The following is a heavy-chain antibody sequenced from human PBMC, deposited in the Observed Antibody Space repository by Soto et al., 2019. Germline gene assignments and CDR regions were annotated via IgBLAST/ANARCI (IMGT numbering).Heavy chain of an antibody. CDR1: GGTFSSYA. V-gene: IGHV1-69*01. CDR3: ARDMMVGMVYAIQRNCGFDP. CDR2: IIPIFGTA. Sequence: QVQLVQSGAEVKKPGSSVKVSCKASGGTFSSYAISWVRQAPGQGLEWMGGIIPIFGTANYAQKFQGRVTITADESTSTAYMELSSLRSEDTAVYYCARDMMVGMVYAIQRNCGFDPWGQGTLVTVSS. J-gene: IGHJ5*02. D-gene: IGHD2-8*01.